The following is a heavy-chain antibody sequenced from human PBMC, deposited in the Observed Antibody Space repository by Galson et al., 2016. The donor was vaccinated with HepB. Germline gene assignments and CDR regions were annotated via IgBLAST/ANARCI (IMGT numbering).Heavy chain of an antibody. J-gene: IGHJ4*02. D-gene: IGHD3-10*01. CDR1: GYRFANYW. CDR3: ARQHYGSESYDRHFGH. V-gene: IGHV5-51*01. Sequence: QSGAEVKKPGESLKISCKGSGYRFANYWIAWVRQMPGKGLEWMGIIYPDDSDTTYGPSFQGQVTISADKSISTAYLEWSSLKASDTAMYYCARQHYGSESYDRHFGHWGRGTLVTVSS. CDR2: IYPDDSDT.